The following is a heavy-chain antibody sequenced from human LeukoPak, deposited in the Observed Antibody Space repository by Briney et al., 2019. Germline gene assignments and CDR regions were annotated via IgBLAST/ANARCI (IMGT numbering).Heavy chain of an antibody. Sequence: ASVKVSCKASGGTFISYAISWVRQAPGQGLEWMGRIIPIFGAANYAQKFQGRVTITTDESTSTAYMELSSLRSEDTAVYYCARQYCSGGSCYPDPGHSPLDYWGQGTLVTVSS. J-gene: IGHJ4*02. CDR2: IIPIFGAA. CDR1: GGTFISYA. CDR3: ARQYCSGGSCYPDPGHSPLDY. D-gene: IGHD2-15*01. V-gene: IGHV1-69*05.